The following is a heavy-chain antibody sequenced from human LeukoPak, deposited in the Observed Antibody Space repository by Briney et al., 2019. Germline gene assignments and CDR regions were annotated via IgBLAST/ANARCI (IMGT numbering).Heavy chain of an antibody. J-gene: IGHJ3*02. D-gene: IGHD2-8*01. CDR3: ARGRDLMVYAFDI. CDR2: IYTSGST. V-gene: IGHV4-61*02. CDR1: GGSISSGSYY. Sequence: SSETLSLTCTVSGGSISSGSYYWSWIRQPAGKGLEWIGRIYTSGSTNYNPSLKSRVTISVDTSKSQFSLKLSSVTAADTAVYYCARGRDLMVYAFDIWGQGTGVTVSS.